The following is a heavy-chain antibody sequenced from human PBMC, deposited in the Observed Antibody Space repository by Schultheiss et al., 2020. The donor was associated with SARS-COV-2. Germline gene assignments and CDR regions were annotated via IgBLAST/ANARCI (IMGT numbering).Heavy chain of an antibody. D-gene: IGHD3/OR15-3a*01. Sequence: GESLKISCAASGFTFSSYAMHWVRQAPGKGLEWVAVISYDGSNKYYADSVKCRFTISRDNSKNTLYLQMNSLRAEDTAVYYCARVGLPDAFDIWGQGTMVTVSS. V-gene: IGHV3-30*04. CDR3: ARVGLPDAFDI. CDR2: ISYDGSNK. J-gene: IGHJ3*02. CDR1: GFTFSSYA.